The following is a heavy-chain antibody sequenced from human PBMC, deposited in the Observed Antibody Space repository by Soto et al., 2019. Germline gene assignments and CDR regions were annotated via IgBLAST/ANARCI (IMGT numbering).Heavy chain of an antibody. CDR1: GYTFTSYD. CDR2: MNPNSGNT. D-gene: IGHD6-6*01. J-gene: IGHJ6*02. CDR3: ARGFLRYSSSNYYYGMDV. V-gene: IGHV1-8*01. Sequence: ASVKVSCKASGYTFTSYDINWVRQATGQGLEWMGWMNPNSGNTGYAQKFQGRVTMTRNTSISTAYMELSSLRSEDTAVYYCARGFLRYSSSNYYYGMDVWGQGTTVTVSS.